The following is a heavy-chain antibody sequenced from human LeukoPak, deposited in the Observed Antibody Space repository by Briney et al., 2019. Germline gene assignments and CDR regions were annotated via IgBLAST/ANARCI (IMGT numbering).Heavy chain of an antibody. CDR2: VYTSGST. V-gene: IGHV4-4*07. J-gene: IGHJ3*02. CDR3: AGPYDYGGNSGYGAFDI. D-gene: IGHD4-23*01. Sequence: PSETLSLTCTVSGGSIRSYYWSWLRQPAPKGLEWMGRVYTSGSTNYHPSLKSRVTMSVDTSKNQFSLKLSSVTAADTAVYYCAGPYDYGGNSGYGAFDIWGQGTMVTVSS. CDR1: GGSIRSYY.